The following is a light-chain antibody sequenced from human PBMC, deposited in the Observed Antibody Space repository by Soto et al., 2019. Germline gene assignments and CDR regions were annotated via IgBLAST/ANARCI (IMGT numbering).Light chain of an antibody. CDR2: GAS. CDR3: QQYNNWPRT. V-gene: IGKV3-15*01. Sequence: EIVLKQSPGTLSLSTGERATLSCRASQSVSSSYLAWYQQKPGQAPRLLIYGASTRATGIPARFSGSGSGTEFTLTISILQAEDFAVYYCQQYNNWPRTFGQGTKVDNK. J-gene: IGKJ1*01. CDR1: QSVSSSY.